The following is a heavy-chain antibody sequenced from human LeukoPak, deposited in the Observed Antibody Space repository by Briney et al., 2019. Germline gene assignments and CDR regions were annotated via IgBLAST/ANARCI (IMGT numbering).Heavy chain of an antibody. V-gene: IGHV1-2*02. D-gene: IGHD3-22*01. Sequence: ASVKVSCKASGYTFTGYYMHWVRQAPGQGLEWMGWISPNSGGTNYAQKFQGRVTMTRDTSISTAYMELSRLRSDDTAVYYCARYYYDSSGYLDYWGQGTLVTVSS. CDR2: ISPNSGGT. CDR3: ARYYYDSSGYLDY. J-gene: IGHJ4*02. CDR1: GYTFTGYY.